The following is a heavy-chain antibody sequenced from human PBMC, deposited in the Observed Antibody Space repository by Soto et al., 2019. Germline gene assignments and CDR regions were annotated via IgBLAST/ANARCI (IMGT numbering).Heavy chain of an antibody. V-gene: IGHV3-23*01. D-gene: IGHD1-7*01. J-gene: IGHJ6*02. CDR1: GFTFSSYA. CDR2: ISGSGGST. CDR3: AKSVGNYEVYYGMDV. Sequence: PGGSLRLSCAASGFTFSSYAMSWVRQAPGKGLEWVSAISGSGGSTYYADSVKGRFTISRDNSKNTLYLQMNSLRAEDTAVYYCAKSVGNYEVYYGMDVWGQGTTVTVSS.